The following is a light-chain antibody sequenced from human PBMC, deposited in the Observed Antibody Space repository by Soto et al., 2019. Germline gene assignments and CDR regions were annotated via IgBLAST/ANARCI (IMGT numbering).Light chain of an antibody. Sequence: DIQMTQSPSSLSASVGDRITITCRASQDISNYLAWYQQKTGKVPKLLIYSASTLPSGVPSRFSGSGSGTDFPLTISSLPPEDVANYFCQQYNSALTFGQGTRLEIK. J-gene: IGKJ5*01. V-gene: IGKV1-27*01. CDR2: SAS. CDR3: QQYNSALT. CDR1: QDISNY.